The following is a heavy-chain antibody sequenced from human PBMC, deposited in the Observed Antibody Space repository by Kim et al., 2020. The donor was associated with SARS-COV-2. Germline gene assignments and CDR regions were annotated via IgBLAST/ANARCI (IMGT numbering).Heavy chain of an antibody. CDR1: GFTFSSYG. J-gene: IGHJ6*02. Sequence: GGSLRLSCAASGFTFSSYGMHWVRQAPGKALEWVAVIWYDGSNKYYADSVKGRFTISRDNSKNTLYLQMNSLRAEDTAVYYCARDRLSRLMITFGGVIDYGMDVWGQGTTVTVSS. V-gene: IGHV3-33*01. CDR2: IWYDGSNK. CDR3: ARDRLSRLMITFGGVIDYGMDV. D-gene: IGHD3-16*02.